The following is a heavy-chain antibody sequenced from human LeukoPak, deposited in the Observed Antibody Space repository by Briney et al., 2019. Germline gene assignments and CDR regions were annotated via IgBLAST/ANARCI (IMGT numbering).Heavy chain of an antibody. CDR2: IYSSVT. J-gene: IGHJ4*02. CDR3: ASRPFLWGFAY. V-gene: IGHV4-39*01. D-gene: IGHD3-16*01. CDR1: GDSISSSIYY. Sequence: SETLSLTCTVSGDSISSSIYYWGWIRQPPGKGLEWIASIYSSVTYYNPSLKSRVTISVDTSKNQFSLNLSSVTAADTAVYYCASRPFLWGFAYWGQGTLVTVSS.